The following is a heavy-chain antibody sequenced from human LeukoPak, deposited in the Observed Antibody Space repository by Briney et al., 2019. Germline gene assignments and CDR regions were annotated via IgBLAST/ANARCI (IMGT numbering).Heavy chain of an antibody. D-gene: IGHD6-13*01. CDR2: ITSTGHYM. CDR3: ARETIAERSSLDF. J-gene: IGHJ4*02. V-gene: IGHV3-21*01. CDR1: GFTFSSYA. Sequence: GGSLRLSCAASGFTFSSYAMNWVRQAPGKGLEWVSSITSTGHYMYYADSVKGRFTISRDNPKNSLYLQMNSLRAEDTAVYYCARETIAERSSLDFWGQGTLVTVSS.